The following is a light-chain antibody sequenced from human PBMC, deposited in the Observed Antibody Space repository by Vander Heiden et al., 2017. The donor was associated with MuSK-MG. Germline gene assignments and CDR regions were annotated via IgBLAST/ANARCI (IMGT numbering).Light chain of an antibody. V-gene: IGKV1-33*01. Sequence: DIQMTQPPSFLSASVGDRVTITCQASQDISNYLNWYQQKPGKAPKLLIYDASNLETGVPSRFSGSGSGTDFTFTISSLQPEDIATYYCQQYDNLPSITFGQGTRLEIK. J-gene: IGKJ5*01. CDR2: DAS. CDR1: QDISNY. CDR3: QQYDNLPSIT.